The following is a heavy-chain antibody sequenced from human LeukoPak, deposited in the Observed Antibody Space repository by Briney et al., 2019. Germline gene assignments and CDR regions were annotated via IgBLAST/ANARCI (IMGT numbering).Heavy chain of an antibody. V-gene: IGHV3-30*04. CDR1: GFSFSDYA. D-gene: IGHD6-6*01. CDR3: ARNKPITAFFGMDV. J-gene: IGHJ6*02. CDR2: ISYGGTKE. Sequence: GGSLRLSCAASGFSFSDYALHWVRQAPGKGLEWVAVISYGGTKEYYADSVKGRFTISKDNSKNTLYLQMNSLRHEDTAVYYCARNKPITAFFGMDVWGQGATVIVSS.